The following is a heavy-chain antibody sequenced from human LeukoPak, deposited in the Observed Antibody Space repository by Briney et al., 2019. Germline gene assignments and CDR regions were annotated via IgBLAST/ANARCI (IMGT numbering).Heavy chain of an antibody. V-gene: IGHV4-59*08. D-gene: IGHD3-3*01. CDR2: IDYSGNT. J-gene: IGHJ5*02. CDR1: GVSISTYY. CDR3: ARHPTTYYDFWSGHLPNWFDP. Sequence: SETLSLTCTVSGVSISTYYWTWIRQPPGKGLEWIGNIDYSGNTKYNPSLKSRVTISVDTSKNQFSLKLSSVTAADTAVYYCARHPTTYYDFWSGHLPNWFDPWGQGTLVTVSS.